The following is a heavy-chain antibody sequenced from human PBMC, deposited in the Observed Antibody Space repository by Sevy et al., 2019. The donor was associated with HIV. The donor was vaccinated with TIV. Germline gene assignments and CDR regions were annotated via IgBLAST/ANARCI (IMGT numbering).Heavy chain of an antibody. CDR2: IYRSGNS. D-gene: IGHD2-15*01. V-gene: IGHV4-38-2*01. Sequence: SETLSLTCGVSGYSISSDYYWGWIRQPPGKGLEWIATIYRSGNSYYNPSLNSRVTISVDTSNNQFSLKLSSVTAADTAVYYCARWISAVGGYFDYWGQEPWSPSPQ. CDR1: GYSISSDYY. CDR3: ARWISAVGGYFDY. J-gene: IGHJ4*01.